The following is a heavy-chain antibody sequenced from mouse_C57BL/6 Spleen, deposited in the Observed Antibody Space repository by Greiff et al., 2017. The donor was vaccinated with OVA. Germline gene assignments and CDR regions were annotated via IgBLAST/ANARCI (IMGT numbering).Heavy chain of an antibody. CDR3: ARSWEGGYFDV. V-gene: IGHV1-52*01. D-gene: IGHD4-1*01. CDR1: GYTFTSYW. Sequence: QVQLQQPGAELVRPGSSVKLSCKASGYTFTSYWMHWVKQRPIQGLEWIGNIDPSDSETHYNQKFKDKATLTVDKSSSTAYMQLSSLTSEDSAVYYCARSWEGGYFDVWGTGTTVTVSS. CDR2: IDPSDSET. J-gene: IGHJ1*03.